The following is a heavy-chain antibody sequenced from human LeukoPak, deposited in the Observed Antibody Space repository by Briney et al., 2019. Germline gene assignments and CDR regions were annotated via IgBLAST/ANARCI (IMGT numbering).Heavy chain of an antibody. CDR2: INPSGGST. Sequence: ASAKVSCKASGYTFTSYYMHWVRQAPGQGLEWMGIINPSGGSTSYAQKFQGRVTMTRDTSTSTVYMELSSLRSEDTAVYYCARVWGWLQIFDYWGQGTLVTVSS. V-gene: IGHV1-46*01. J-gene: IGHJ4*02. CDR3: ARVWGWLQIFDY. CDR1: GYTFTSYY. D-gene: IGHD5-24*01.